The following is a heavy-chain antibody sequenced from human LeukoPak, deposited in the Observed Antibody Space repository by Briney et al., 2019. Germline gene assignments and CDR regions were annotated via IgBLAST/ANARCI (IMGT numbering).Heavy chain of an antibody. CDR1: GFTFSSYS. Sequence: GGSLRLSCAASGFTFSSYSMNWVRQAPGKGLEWVSSISSSSYIYYADSVKGRFTISRDNAKNSLYLQMNSLRAEDTAVYYCARGEVGGRLWFGELRALAYYYYYYMDVWGKGTTVTASS. J-gene: IGHJ6*03. CDR3: ARGEVGGRLWFGELRALAYYYYYYMDV. D-gene: IGHD3-10*01. CDR2: ISSSSYI. V-gene: IGHV3-21*01.